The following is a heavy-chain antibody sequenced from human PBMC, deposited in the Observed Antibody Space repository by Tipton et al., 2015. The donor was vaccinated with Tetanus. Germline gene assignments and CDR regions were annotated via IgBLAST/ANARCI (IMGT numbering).Heavy chain of an antibody. CDR3: ARSIAAAGREAYFDY. Sequence: SLRLSCAASGFTVSSNYMSWVRQAPGKGLEWVSVIYSGGSTYYADSVKGRFTISRDNSKNTLYLQMNSLRAEDTAVYYCARSIAAAGREAYFDYWGQGTLVTVSS. D-gene: IGHD6-13*01. CDR1: GFTVSSNY. J-gene: IGHJ4*02. V-gene: IGHV3-66*01. CDR2: IYSGGST.